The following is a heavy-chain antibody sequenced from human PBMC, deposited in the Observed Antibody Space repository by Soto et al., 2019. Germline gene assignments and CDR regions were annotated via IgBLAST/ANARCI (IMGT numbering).Heavy chain of an antibody. D-gene: IGHD3-10*01. CDR2: IYYSGST. CDR3: ARRSDYYGSGSYYSDYFDY. J-gene: IGHJ4*02. Sequence: XETLSLTCTVAGCSISSSSYYWGWIRQPPGKGLEWIGSIYYSGSTYYNPSLKSRVTISVDTSKNQFSLKLSSVTAADTAVYYCARRSDYYGSGSYYSDYFDYWGQGTLVTVSS. CDR1: GCSISSSSYY. V-gene: IGHV4-39*01.